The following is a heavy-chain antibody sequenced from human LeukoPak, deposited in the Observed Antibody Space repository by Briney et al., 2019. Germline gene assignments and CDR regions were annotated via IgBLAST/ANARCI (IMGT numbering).Heavy chain of an antibody. CDR3: VRAFDI. Sequence: SETLSLTCSVSGGSISSYYWNWIRQPPGKGLEWIGYIYYSGSTNYNPSLKSRVTISVDTSKNQFSLKLTSVTAADTAVYYCVRAFDIWGQGTMVTVSS. CDR1: GGSISSYY. V-gene: IGHV4-59*12. J-gene: IGHJ3*02. CDR2: IYYSGST.